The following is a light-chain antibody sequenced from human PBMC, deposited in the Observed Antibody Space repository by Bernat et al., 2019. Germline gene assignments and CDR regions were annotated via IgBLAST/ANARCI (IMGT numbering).Light chain of an antibody. CDR1: SNNVGNQG. CDR2: RNN. V-gene: IGLV10-54*04. CDR3: SAWDVRLSAWL. J-gene: IGLJ2*01. Sequence: QAGLTQPPSVSKGLRQTATLTCTGNSNNVGNQGAAWLQQHQGHPPKLLSYRNNNRPSGISERFSASRSGYTSSLTITGLQPEDEADYYCSAWDVRLSAWLFGGGTKLTVL.